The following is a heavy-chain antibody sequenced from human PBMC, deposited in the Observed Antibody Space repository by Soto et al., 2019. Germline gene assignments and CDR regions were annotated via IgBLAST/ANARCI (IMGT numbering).Heavy chain of an antibody. V-gene: IGHV5-10-1*01. CDR2: IDPSDSQT. J-gene: IGHJ4*02. CDR3: VKQIYDSDTGPNFQYYFDS. CDR1: GYSIAGYW. Sequence: PGESMKISCKGSGYSIAGYWITWVRQKPGKGLEWMGRIDPSDSQTYYSPSFRGHVTITVTKSITTVFLQWSSLRASDTAMYYCVKQIYDSDTGPNFQYYFDSWGQGTPVTVSS. D-gene: IGHD3-22*01.